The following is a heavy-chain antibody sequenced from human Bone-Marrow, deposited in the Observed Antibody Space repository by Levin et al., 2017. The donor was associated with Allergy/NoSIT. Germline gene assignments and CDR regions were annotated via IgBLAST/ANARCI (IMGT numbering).Heavy chain of an antibody. CDR1: DDSITTYY. J-gene: IGHJ5*02. CDR3: ARVRCTSCYGRGGWFDP. V-gene: IGHV4-59*01. D-gene: IGHD2-2*01. CDR2: LSYTGRT. Sequence: TSETLSLTCTVSDDSITTYYWNWIRQPPGKGLEWIGYLSYTGRTSYNPSLESRVTISVDSSKTQFSVNLKLNSVTAADTAVYYCARVRCTSCYGRGGWFDPWGPGTLVTVSS.